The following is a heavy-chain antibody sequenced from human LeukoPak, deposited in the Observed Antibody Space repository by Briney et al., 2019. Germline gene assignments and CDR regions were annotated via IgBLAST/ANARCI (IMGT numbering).Heavy chain of an antibody. J-gene: IGHJ5*02. CDR1: GGSISSYY. CDR2: IYYSGST. CDR3: ARLRRTDNWFDP. Sequence: PSETLSLTCTVSGGSISSYYWSWIRQPPGKGLEWIGYIYYSGSTYYNPSLKSRVTISVDTSKNQFSLKLSSVTAADTAVYYCARLRRTDNWFDPWGQGALVTVPS. V-gene: IGHV4-59*08.